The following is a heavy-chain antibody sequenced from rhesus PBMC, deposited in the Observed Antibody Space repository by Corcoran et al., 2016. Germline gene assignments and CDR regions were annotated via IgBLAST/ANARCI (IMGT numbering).Heavy chain of an antibody. Sequence: EVQLVQSGAEVKKPGASVKISCKASGYTFTDYYLHWGRKAPGKGLKGMGRVDPEDGKAIHAQKFQDRVTIPADTSTDTAYMELSSLRSEDTAVYYCATHLYSNYFDYWGQGVLVTVSS. CDR1: GYTFTDYY. V-gene: IGHV1-111*02. D-gene: IGHD4-23*01. CDR2: VDPEDGKA. CDR3: ATHLYSNYFDY. J-gene: IGHJ4*01.